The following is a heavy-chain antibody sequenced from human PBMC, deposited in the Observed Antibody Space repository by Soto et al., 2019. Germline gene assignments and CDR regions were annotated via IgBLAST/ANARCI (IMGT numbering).Heavy chain of an antibody. J-gene: IGHJ4*01. CDR3: ARESYSFGRVFDI. CDR1: GGSINSDGYY. Sequence: PSETLSLTCTVSGGSINSDGYYWSWIRQHPEKGLEWVGYINYRGTTYYNPSLESRLTISVDTSKNQFSLQLTSVIAADTALYYFARESYSFGRVFDIWGHGTLVTVSS. D-gene: IGHD5-18*01. V-gene: IGHV4-31*03. CDR2: INYRGTT.